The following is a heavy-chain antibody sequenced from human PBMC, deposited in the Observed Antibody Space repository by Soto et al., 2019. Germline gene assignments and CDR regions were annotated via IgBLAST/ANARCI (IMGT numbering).Heavy chain of an antibody. V-gene: IGHV4-39*01. D-gene: IGHD2-15*01. J-gene: IGHJ4*02. CDR1: GDSISSDKW. CDR3: ARHTPAISISDH. CDR2: IYYSGST. Sequence: SEPLSLTCAVSGDSISSDKWWSRIRQPPGKGLEWIGSIYYSGSTYYNPSLKSRVTISVDTSKNQFSLKLSSVTAADTAVYYCARHTPAISISDHWGQGTLVTVSS.